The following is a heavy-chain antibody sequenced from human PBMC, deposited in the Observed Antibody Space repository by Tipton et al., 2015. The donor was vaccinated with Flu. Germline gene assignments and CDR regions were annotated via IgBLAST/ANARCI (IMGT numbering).Heavy chain of an antibody. CDR3: ARRDYSNYVSVPKNWFDS. D-gene: IGHD4-11*01. V-gene: IGHV3-23*01. CDR2: ISAGGGTK. J-gene: IGHJ5*01. CDR1: GFTFSRYA. Sequence: SLRLSCAASGFTFSRYAMSWVRQAPGKGLEWVSGISAGGGTKYFADSVKGRFTISRDNSRNTLSLQMNSLRAEDTAVYYCARRDYSNYVSVPKNWFDSWGQGILVTVSS.